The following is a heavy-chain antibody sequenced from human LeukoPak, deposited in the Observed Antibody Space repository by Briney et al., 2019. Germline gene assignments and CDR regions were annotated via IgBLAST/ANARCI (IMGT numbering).Heavy chain of an antibody. Sequence: ASVKVSCTASGYTFTSYGISWVRQAPGQGLEWMGWISAYNGNTNYAQKLQGRVTMTTDTSTSTAYMELRSLRSDDTAVYCCARDLRSPNWFDPWGQGTLVTVSS. V-gene: IGHV1-18*01. J-gene: IGHJ5*02. CDR2: ISAYNGNT. CDR3: ARDLRSPNWFDP. CDR1: GYTFTSYG. D-gene: IGHD3-10*01.